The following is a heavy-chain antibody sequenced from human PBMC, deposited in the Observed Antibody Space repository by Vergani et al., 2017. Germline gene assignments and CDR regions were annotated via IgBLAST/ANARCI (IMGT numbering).Heavy chain of an antibody. CDR1: GGSISSISYY. J-gene: IGHJ4*02. D-gene: IGHD6-19*01. CDR2: IYYSGST. Sequence: QLQLQESGPGLVKPSETLAITCTGSGGSISSISYYWGWIRQPPGKGLEWIGSIYYSGSTNYNPSLKIRVTISGDKSKNQFSLRLSSVTAADTAVYYCVTLRRVAGKTFDYWGQGTLVTVSS. V-gene: IGHV4-39*07. CDR3: VTLRRVAGKTFDY.